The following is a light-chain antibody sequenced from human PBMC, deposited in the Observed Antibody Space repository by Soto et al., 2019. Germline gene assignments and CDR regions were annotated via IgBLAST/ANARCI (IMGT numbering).Light chain of an antibody. CDR3: QQSYSTLIT. CDR2: AAS. J-gene: IGKJ5*01. CDR1: QSISSY. V-gene: IGKV1-39*01. Sequence: DIQMTQSPSSLSASVGDIVSITFLARQSISSYLNWYQQKPGKAPKLLIYAASSLQSGVPSRFSGSGSGTDFTLTISSLQPEDFATYYCQQSYSTLITFGQGTRLEIK.